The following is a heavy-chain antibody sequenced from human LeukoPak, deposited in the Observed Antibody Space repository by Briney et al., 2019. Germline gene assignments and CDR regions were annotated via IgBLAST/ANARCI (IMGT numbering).Heavy chain of an antibody. V-gene: IGHV1-18*01. D-gene: IGHD3-3*01. CDR2: ISAYNGNT. CDR1: GYTFTSYV. Sequence: ASVKVSCKASGYTFTSYVISWVRQAPGQGLEWMGWISAYNGNTNYAQKLQGRVTMTTDTSTSTAYMELRSLRSDDTAVYYCARVGYYDFWSGYYNYYYMGVWGKGTTVTVSS. J-gene: IGHJ6*03. CDR3: ARVGYYDFWSGYYNYYYMGV.